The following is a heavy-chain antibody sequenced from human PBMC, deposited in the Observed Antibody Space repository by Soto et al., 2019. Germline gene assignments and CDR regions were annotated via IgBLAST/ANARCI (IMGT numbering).Heavy chain of an antibody. J-gene: IGHJ6*02. CDR2: IYYSGST. D-gene: IGHD4-4*01. CDR1: GGSIISGDHY. Sequence: SETLSLTCTVSGGSIISGDHYWSWIRQPPGKGLEWIGYIYYSGSTYYNPSLKSRVTISVDTSKNQFSLKLSSVTAADTAVYYCARDSLGLGNSDLYYYYYGMDVWGQGTTVTVSS. CDR3: ARDSLGLGNSDLYYYYYGMDV. V-gene: IGHV4-30-4*01.